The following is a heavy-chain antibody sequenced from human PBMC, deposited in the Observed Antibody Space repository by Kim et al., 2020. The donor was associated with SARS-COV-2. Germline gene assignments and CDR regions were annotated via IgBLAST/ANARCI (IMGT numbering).Heavy chain of an antibody. V-gene: IGHV4-34*01. J-gene: IGHJ6*02. D-gene: IGHD3-10*01. CDR3: ARDTYYYGSGSQYGMDV. Sequence: SETLSLTCAVYGGSFSGYYWSWIRQPPGKGLEWIGEINHSGSTNYNPSLKSRVTISVDTSKNQFSLKLSSVTAADTAVYYCARDTYYYGSGSQYGMDVWGQGTTVTVSS. CDR1: GGSFSGYY. CDR2: INHSGST.